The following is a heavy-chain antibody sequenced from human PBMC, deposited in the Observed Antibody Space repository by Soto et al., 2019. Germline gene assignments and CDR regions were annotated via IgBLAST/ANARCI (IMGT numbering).Heavy chain of an antibody. CDR1: GFTFSSYG. D-gene: IGHD1-26*01. Sequence: QVQLVESGGGVVQPGRSLRLSCAASGFTFSSYGMHWVRQAPGKGLEWVAVIWYDGSNKYYADSVKGRFTISRDNSKNTLYLQMNSLRAEDTAVYYCARDPKEGAAYFDYWGQGTLVTVSS. CDR2: IWYDGSNK. J-gene: IGHJ4*02. V-gene: IGHV3-33*01. CDR3: ARDPKEGAAYFDY.